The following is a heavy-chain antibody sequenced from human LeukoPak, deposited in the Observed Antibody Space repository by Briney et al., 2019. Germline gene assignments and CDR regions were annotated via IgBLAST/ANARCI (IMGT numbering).Heavy chain of an antibody. D-gene: IGHD3-9*01. J-gene: IGHJ4*02. Sequence: ASVKVSCKASGYTFTSYYMHWVRQAPGQGLEWMGIINPSGGSTSYAQKFQGRVTMTRDTSTSTVYMELSSLRSEDTAVYYCARNSYYDILTGWFDYWGQGTLVTVSS. CDR1: GYTFTSYY. CDR3: ARNSYYDILTGWFDY. CDR2: INPSGGST. V-gene: IGHV1-46*01.